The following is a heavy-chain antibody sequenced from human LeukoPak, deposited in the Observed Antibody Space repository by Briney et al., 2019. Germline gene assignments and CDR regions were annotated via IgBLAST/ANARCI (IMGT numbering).Heavy chain of an antibody. V-gene: IGHV3-53*01. CDR3: ARVPQYSSSWYSIDY. CDR2: IYSGGST. J-gene: IGHJ4*02. D-gene: IGHD6-13*01. CDR1: GFTVSSNY. Sequence: GGSLRLSCAASGFTVSSNYMSWVRQAPGEGLEWVSVIYSGGSTYYADSVKGRFTISRDNSKNTLYLQMNSLRAEDTAVYYCARVPQYSSSWYSIDYWGQGTLVTVSS.